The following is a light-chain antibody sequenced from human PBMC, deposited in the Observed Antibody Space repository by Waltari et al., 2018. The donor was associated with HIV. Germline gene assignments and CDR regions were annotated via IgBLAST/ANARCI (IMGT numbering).Light chain of an antibody. CDR3: QSYDSSLSGSDV. CDR2: NNS. Sequence: QSVLTQPPPLSGAPGQRVTISCTGSSSHIVAGYKLNCYQQPPGTAPNLLIYNNSNRPSGVPDRFSGSKSGTSASLAITGLQAEDEADYYCQSYDSSLSGSDVFGTGTKVTVL. J-gene: IGLJ1*01. CDR1: SSHIVAGYK. V-gene: IGLV1-40*01.